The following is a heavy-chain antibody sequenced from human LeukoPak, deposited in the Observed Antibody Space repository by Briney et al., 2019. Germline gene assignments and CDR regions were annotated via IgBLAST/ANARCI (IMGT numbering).Heavy chain of an antibody. D-gene: IGHD3-10*01. Sequence: ASVKVSCKVSGYTLTELSMHWVRQAPGKALEWMGGFDPEDGETIYAQKFQGRDTMTEDTSTDTAYMELSSLRSEDTAVYYCATVWFGELLYRYWGQGTLVTVSS. CDR2: FDPEDGET. J-gene: IGHJ4*02. CDR3: ATVWFGELLYRY. CDR1: GYTLTELS. V-gene: IGHV1-24*01.